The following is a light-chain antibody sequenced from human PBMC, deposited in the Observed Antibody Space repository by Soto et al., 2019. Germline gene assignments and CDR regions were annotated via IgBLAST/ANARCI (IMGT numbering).Light chain of an antibody. CDR3: SSYTTSSTRNVV. Sequence: QSALTQPASVSGSPGQSITISCTGTSSDIGTYNYVSWYQQHPGKAPKLMIYEVSNRPSGVSNRFSGSKSGNTASLTISGLQAEDEADYYCSSYTTSSTRNVVFGGGTKLTVL. V-gene: IGLV2-14*01. J-gene: IGLJ2*01. CDR1: SSDIGTYNY. CDR2: EVS.